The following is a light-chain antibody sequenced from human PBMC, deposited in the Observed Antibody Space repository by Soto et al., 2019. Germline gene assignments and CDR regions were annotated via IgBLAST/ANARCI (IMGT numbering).Light chain of an antibody. J-gene: IGLJ1*01. CDR2: EVT. Sequence: QSVLPQPASVSGSPGHPITVSCTGTSSDIGGYNYVSWYQQHPGKAPKLMVYEVTNRPSGVSDRFSGSKAGNTASLTISGLQADDEGYYYCSSYTSRSTLYVFGTGTKV. CDR1: SSDIGGYNY. CDR3: SSYTSRSTLYV. V-gene: IGLV2-14*01.